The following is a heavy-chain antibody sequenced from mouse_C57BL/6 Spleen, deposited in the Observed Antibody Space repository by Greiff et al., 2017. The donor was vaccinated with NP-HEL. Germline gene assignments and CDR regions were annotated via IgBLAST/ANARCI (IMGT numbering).Heavy chain of an antibody. CDR1: GFTFSSYA. CDR3: ARDEDYYGRRAWFAD. D-gene: IGHD1-1*01. CDR2: ISDGGSYT. Sequence: EVQLVESGGGLVKPGGSLKLSCAASGFTFSSYAMSWVRQTPEKRLEWVATISDGGSYTYYPDNVKGRFTISRDNAKNNLYLQMSHLKSEDTAMYYCARDEDYYGRRAWFADWGQGTLVTVSA. J-gene: IGHJ3*01. V-gene: IGHV5-4*01.